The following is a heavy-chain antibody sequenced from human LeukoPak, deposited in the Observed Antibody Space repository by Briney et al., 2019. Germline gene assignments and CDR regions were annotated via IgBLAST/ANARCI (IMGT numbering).Heavy chain of an antibody. J-gene: IGHJ4*02. Sequence: SETLSLTCAVSGGSISSDSYYWAWIRQPPGKGLEWIASIYYSGSTYYNPSLKSRVTISVDTSRNQFSLKLSSVTAADTAVYYCASLAVAGLSEGYWGQGTLVIVSS. CDR3: ASLAVAGLSEGY. CDR2: IYYSGST. CDR1: GGSISSDSYY. D-gene: IGHD6-19*01. V-gene: IGHV4-39*01.